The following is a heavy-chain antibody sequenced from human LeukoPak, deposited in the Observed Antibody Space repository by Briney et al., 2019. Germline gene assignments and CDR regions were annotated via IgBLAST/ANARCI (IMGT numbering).Heavy chain of an antibody. J-gene: IGHJ4*02. CDR3: ARDPHLTYYYDSSGPFDY. CDR1: GYTFTGYY. D-gene: IGHD3-22*01. CDR2: INPNSGGT. Sequence: ASVKVSCKASGYTFTGYYMHWVRQAPGQGLEWMGRINPNSGGTNYAQKFQGRVTMARDTSISTAYMELSRLRSDDTAVYYCARDPHLTYYYDSSGPFDYWGQGTLVTVSS. V-gene: IGHV1-2*06.